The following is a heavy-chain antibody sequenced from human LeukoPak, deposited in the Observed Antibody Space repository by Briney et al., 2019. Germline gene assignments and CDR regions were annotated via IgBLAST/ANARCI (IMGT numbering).Heavy chain of an antibody. D-gene: IGHD1-26*01. CDR3: ARDRMVGATNY. Sequence: SETLSLTCAVYGGSFSGYYWSWIRQPPGKGLEWIGSIYYSGSTYYNPSLKSRVTISVDTSKNQFSLKLSSVTAADTAVYYCARDRMVGATNYWGQGTLVTVSS. J-gene: IGHJ4*02. CDR2: IYYSGST. CDR1: GGSFSGYY. V-gene: IGHV4-34*01.